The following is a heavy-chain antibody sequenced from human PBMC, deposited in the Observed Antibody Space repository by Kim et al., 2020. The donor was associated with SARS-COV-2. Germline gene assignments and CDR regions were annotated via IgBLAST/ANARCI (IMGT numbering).Heavy chain of an antibody. D-gene: IGHD1-1*01. Sequence: GGSLRLSCAASGFTFSSYAMSWVRQAPGKGLEWVSAISGSGGSTYYADSVKGRFTISRDNSKNTLYLQMNSLRAEDTAVYYCAKDHSPMGRNDDAFDIWGQGTMVTVSS. J-gene: IGHJ3*02. V-gene: IGHV3-23*01. CDR3: AKDHSPMGRNDDAFDI. CDR1: GFTFSSYA. CDR2: ISGSGGST.